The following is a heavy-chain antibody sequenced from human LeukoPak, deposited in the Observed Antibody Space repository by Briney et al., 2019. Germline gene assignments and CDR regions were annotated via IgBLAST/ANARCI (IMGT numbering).Heavy chain of an antibody. CDR3: ARAPMATIELSDAFDI. D-gene: IGHD5-24*01. CDR1: GYTFTSYY. CDR2: INPSGGST. J-gene: IGHJ3*02. Sequence: ASVKVSCKASGYTFTSYYMHWVRQAPGQGLEWMGVINPSGGSTSYAQKFQGRVTMTRDMSTSTVYMELSSLRSEETAVYYCARAPMATIELSDAFDIWGQGTMVTVSS. V-gene: IGHV1-46*01.